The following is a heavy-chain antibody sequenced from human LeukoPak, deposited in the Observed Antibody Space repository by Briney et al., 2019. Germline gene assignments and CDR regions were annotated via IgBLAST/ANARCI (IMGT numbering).Heavy chain of an antibody. CDR3: ARVGATAGFDP. D-gene: IGHD1-26*01. V-gene: IGHV4-61*05. Sequence: TSETLSLTCTVSGDSISSSSYYWGWLRQPPGKGLEWIGYIYYSGSTNYNPSLKSRVTISVDTSKNQFSLKLSSVTAADTAVYYCARVGATAGFDPWGQGTLVTVSS. CDR2: IYYSGST. CDR1: GDSISSSSYY. J-gene: IGHJ5*02.